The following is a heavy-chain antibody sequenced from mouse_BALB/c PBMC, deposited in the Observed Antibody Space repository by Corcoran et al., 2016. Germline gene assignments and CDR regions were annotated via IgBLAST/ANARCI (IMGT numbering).Heavy chain of an antibody. CDR1: GYTFTNYG. CDR3: ARISINFHYVDY. Sequence: QIQLVQSGPELKKPGETVKISCKASGYTFTNYGMNWVKQAPGKGLQWMGWITTYTGEPTFADDFKGRFAFSSETSAATAYLQIINLKNEDTATYVCARISINFHYVDYWGQGTTLTVS. J-gene: IGHJ2*01. D-gene: IGHD1-2*01. V-gene: IGHV9-3-1*01. CDR2: ITTYTGEP.